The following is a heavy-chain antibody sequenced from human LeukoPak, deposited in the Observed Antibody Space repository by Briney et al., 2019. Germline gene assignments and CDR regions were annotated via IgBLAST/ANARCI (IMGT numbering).Heavy chain of an antibody. V-gene: IGHV1-46*01. Sequence: ASVKVSCKASGYTFTGHHIHWLRQAPGQGLEWMGVLSPNDGSTTNAQKFRGRVTMTRDTSTSTVYMELSSLRSEDTAVYYCARDPCIISCYNWFEPWGQGTLVTVSS. CDR1: GYTFTGHH. CDR2: LSPNDGST. J-gene: IGHJ5*02. CDR3: ARDPCIISCYNWFEP. D-gene: IGHD3-16*01.